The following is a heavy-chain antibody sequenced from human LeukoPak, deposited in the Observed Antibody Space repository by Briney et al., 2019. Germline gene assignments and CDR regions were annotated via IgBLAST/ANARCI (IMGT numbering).Heavy chain of an antibody. D-gene: IGHD3-9*01. Sequence: SETLSLTCTVSGGSISSYYWSWIRQPPGKGLEWIGYIYYSGSTNYNPSLKSRVTISVDTSKNQFSLKLSSVTAADTAVYYRARNDILTGYYIPWFDYWGQGTLVTVSS. V-gene: IGHV4-59*01. J-gene: IGHJ4*02. CDR1: GGSISSYY. CDR3: ARNDILTGYYIPWFDY. CDR2: IYYSGST.